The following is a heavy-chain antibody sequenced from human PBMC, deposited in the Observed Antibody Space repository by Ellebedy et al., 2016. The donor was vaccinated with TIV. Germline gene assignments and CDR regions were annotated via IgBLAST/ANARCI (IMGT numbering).Heavy chain of an antibody. D-gene: IGHD4/OR15-4a*01. CDR3: ARALDPGAKPPMGDY. J-gene: IGHJ4*02. Sequence: GESLKISCAASGFPFSTYVMHWVRQAPGKGLEWVAVISDDGNTKYYPDSVKGRFTISRDNSKNTLYLQMDSLGAEDTAVYYCARALDPGAKPPMGDYWGQGTLITVSS. CDR1: GFPFSTYV. CDR2: ISDDGNTK. V-gene: IGHV3-30-3*01.